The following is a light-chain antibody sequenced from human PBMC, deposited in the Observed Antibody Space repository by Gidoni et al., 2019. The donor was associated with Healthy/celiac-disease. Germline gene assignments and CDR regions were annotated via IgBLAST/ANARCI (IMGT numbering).Light chain of an antibody. Sequence: SHELTQPPSVSVSPGQTASITCSGDKLGDKYACWYQQKPGQSPVLVIYQDSKRPSGIPERFSGSNSGNTATLTISGTQAMDEADYYCQAWDRSVVFGGGTKLTVL. CDR1: KLGDKY. J-gene: IGLJ2*01. CDR2: QDS. CDR3: QAWDRSVV. V-gene: IGLV3-1*01.